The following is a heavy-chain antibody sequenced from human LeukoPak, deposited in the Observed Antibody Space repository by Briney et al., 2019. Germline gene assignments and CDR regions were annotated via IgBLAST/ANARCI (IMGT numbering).Heavy chain of an antibody. J-gene: IGHJ6*04. CDR1: GFTFSSYA. CDR2: ISYDGSNK. Sequence: GGSLRLSCAASGFTFSSYAMHWVRQAPGKGLEWVAVISYDGSNKYYADSVKGRFTISRDKSKNTLYLQMNSLRAEDTAVYYCARRAAAGTGLDYDYYGMDVWGKGTTVTVSA. CDR3: ARRAAAGTGLDYDYYGMDV. V-gene: IGHV3-30*04. D-gene: IGHD6-13*01.